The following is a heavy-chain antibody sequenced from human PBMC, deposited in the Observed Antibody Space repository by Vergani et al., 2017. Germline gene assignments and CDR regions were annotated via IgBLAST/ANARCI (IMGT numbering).Heavy chain of an antibody. V-gene: IGHV3-23*01. J-gene: IGHJ4*02. CDR3: AKDYNIMGALHY. Sequence: EVQLLESGGSLKQPGGSVRLSCAASGFTFSTYAMHWVRQAPGKGLEWVSTITYNGGRTYYADSVTGRFTISRDNSKNTLFLQLKTLRAEDTGVYYCAKDYNIMGALHYWGQGTLVAVSS. D-gene: IGHD5-12*01. CDR1: GFTFSTYA. CDR2: ITYNGGRT.